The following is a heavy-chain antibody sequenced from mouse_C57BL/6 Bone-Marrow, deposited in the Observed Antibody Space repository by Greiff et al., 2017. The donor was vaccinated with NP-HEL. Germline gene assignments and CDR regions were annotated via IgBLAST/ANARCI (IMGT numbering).Heavy chain of an antibody. CDR2: IYPGDGDT. J-gene: IGHJ3*01. CDR3: ARGAY. Sequence: VQLQQSGAELVKPGASVKISCKASGYEFSNYWMNWVKQRPGKGLEWIGQIYPGDGDTNYNGQFKDKATLTADKSSSTAYMQLSRLTSEASAVYFCARGAYGGQGTLVTVSA. V-gene: IGHV1-80*01. CDR1: GYEFSNYW.